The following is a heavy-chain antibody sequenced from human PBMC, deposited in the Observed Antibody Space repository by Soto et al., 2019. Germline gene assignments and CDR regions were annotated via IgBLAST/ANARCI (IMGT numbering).Heavy chain of an antibody. CDR3: ALRVASTHYYLDGLDV. D-gene: IGHD2-15*01. V-gene: IGHV4-61*01. Sequence: SETLSLTCTVSGGSVSSGSYYWSWIRQPPGKGLEWIGYIYYSGSTNYNPSLKSRVTISVDTSKNQFSLKLRSVTAADTAVYYCALRVASTHYYLDGLDVRAQGTTVPVSS. CDR2: IYYSGST. J-gene: IGHJ6*02. CDR1: GGSVSSGSYY.